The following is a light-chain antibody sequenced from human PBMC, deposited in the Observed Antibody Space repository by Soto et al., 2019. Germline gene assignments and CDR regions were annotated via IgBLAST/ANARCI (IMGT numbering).Light chain of an antibody. V-gene: IGLV2-14*01. J-gene: IGLJ2*01. CDR2: DVS. Sequence: QSALTQAASVSGSPVQSITISCTGTSSDIGAYTYVSWYQQHPGKAPKLMIYDVSNRPSGVSNRFSGSKSDNTASLTISGLQAEDEADYYCSSYTSSRTLVFGGGTKLTVL. CDR3: SSYTSSRTLV. CDR1: SSDIGAYTY.